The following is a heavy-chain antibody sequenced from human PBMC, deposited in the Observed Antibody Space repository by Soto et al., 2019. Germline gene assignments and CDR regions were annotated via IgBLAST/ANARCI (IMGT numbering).Heavy chain of an antibody. Sequence: SLTCTVSGGSISSYFWSWVRQPPGKGLEWIEEINHSGNNNYSPSLKSRVTMSLDTSKNQFSLKLTSVTAADTAVYYCARGGSNDWQVAFDIWGQGTMVTVSS. V-gene: IGHV4-34*01. CDR1: GGSISSYF. J-gene: IGHJ3*02. D-gene: IGHD3-9*01. CDR2: INHSGNN. CDR3: ARGGSNDWQVAFDI.